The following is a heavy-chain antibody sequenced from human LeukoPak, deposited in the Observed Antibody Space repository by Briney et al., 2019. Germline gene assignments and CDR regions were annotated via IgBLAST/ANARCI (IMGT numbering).Heavy chain of an antibody. CDR2: IPYDGSNK. V-gene: IGHV3-30*18. CDR3: AKAALLWFGGDP. J-gene: IGHJ5*02. D-gene: IGHD3-10*01. CDR1: GFTFSSYG. Sequence: GGSLRLSCAASGFTFSSYGMHWVRQAPGKGLEWVAVIPYDGSNKYYADSVKGRFTISRDNSKNTLYLQMNSLRAEDTAVYYCAKAALLWFGGDPWGQGTLVTVSS.